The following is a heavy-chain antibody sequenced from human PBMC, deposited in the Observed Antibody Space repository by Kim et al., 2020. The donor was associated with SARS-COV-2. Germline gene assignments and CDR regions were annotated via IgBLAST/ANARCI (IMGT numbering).Heavy chain of an antibody. J-gene: IGHJ4*02. Sequence: NPSLKSRVTISVDTSKNQFSLKLSSVTAADTAVYYCARGRASYGGNSNDYWGQGTLVTVSS. D-gene: IGHD4-17*01. V-gene: IGHV4-34*01. CDR3: ARGRASYGGNSNDY.